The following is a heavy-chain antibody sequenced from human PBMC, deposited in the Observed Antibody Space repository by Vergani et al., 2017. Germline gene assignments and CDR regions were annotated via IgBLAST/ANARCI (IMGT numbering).Heavy chain of an antibody. CDR2: IYYSGST. J-gene: IGHJ3*02. Sequence: QVQLQESGPGLVKPSQTLSLTCTVSGGSISSGGYYWSWIRQPPGKGLEWIGSIYYSGSTYYNPSLKSRVTISVDTSKNQFSLKLSSVTAADTAVYYCARASSTVGGAFDIWGQGTMVTVSS. D-gene: IGHD4-23*01. CDR3: ARASSTVGGAFDI. CDR1: GGSISSGGYY. V-gene: IGHV4-39*07.